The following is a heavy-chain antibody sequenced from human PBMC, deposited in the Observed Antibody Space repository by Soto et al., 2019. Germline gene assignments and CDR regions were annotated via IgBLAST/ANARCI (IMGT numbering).Heavy chain of an antibody. CDR1: GYRFTNYW. V-gene: IGHV5-51*01. CDR2: IYPGDSDT. J-gene: IGHJ5*02. Sequence: EVQLVQSGAEVKKPGESLKISCKGSGYRFTNYWIGWVRQMPGKGLEWMGIIYPGDSDTRYRPSFQGQVTISADKSISTAYLQWSSLKASDTAMYYCARRLDCSGGRCFSRWFDPWGQGTLVTVSS. CDR3: ARRLDCSGGRCFSRWFDP. D-gene: IGHD2-15*01.